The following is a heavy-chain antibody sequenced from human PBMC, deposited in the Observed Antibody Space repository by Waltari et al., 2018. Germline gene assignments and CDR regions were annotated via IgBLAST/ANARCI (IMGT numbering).Heavy chain of an antibody. J-gene: IGHJ5*02. CDR2: IYYTGST. V-gene: IGHV4-38-2*01. Sequence: QVQLQESGPGLVKPSETLSLTCAVSGYSISSLHYWGWIRQPPGKGLEWIGSIYYTGSTFYNPSLKSRVTMSVDTSNNQFSLNLRSVTAADTAVYYCAKKGGRAWGDWFDPWGQGTLVIVSS. CDR3: AKKGGRAWGDWFDP. CDR1: GYSISSLHY. D-gene: IGHD3-16*01.